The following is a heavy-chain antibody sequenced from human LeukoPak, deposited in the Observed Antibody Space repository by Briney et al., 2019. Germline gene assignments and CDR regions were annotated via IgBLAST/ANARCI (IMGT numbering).Heavy chain of an antibody. CDR2: IYTSGST. CDR3: ARASGAWEQWLDHWYFDL. J-gene: IGHJ2*01. D-gene: IGHD6-19*01. Sequence: SETLSLTCTVSGGSISSYYWSWIRQPAGKGLEWIGRIYTSGSTNYNPSLKSRVTMSVDTSKNQFSLKLSSVTAADTAVYYCARASGAWEQWLDHWYFDLWGRGTLVTVSS. V-gene: IGHV4-4*07. CDR1: GGSISSYY.